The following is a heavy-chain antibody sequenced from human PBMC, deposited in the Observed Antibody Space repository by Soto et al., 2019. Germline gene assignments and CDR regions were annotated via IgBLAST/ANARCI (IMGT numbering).Heavy chain of an antibody. J-gene: IGHJ4*02. CDR2: IYWDDDK. CDR3: AHHGDHFDH. CDR1: GFSLSTSGVG. D-gene: IGHD4-17*01. V-gene: IGHV2-5*05. Sequence: QITLKESGPTLVKPTQTLTLTCAFSGFSLSTSGVGVGWIRQPPGKALEWLALIYWDDDKRYGPSLKSRITITKDTSKNQVVLTMTNMDPVDTATYYCAHHGDHFDHWGQGTLVTVSS.